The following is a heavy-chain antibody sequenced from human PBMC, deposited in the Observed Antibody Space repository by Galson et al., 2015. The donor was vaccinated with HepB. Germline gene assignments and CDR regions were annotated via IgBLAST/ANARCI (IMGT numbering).Heavy chain of an antibody. CDR2: ISYGGSNK. V-gene: IGHV3-30*04. CDR1: GFTFSSYA. J-gene: IGHJ6*02. Sequence: SLRLSCAASGFTFSSYAMHWVRQAPGKGLEWVAVISYGGSNKYYADSVKGRFTISRDNSKNTLYLQMNSLRAEDTAVYYCARDLVHDSGGYYYYYGMDVWGQGTTVTVSS. D-gene: IGHD3-22*01. CDR3: ARDLVHDSGGYYYYYGMDV.